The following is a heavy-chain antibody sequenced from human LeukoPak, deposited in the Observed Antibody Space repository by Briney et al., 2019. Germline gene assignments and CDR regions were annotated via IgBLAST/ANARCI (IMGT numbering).Heavy chain of an antibody. Sequence: GGSLRLSCAASGFTFSSYSMNWVRQAPGKGLEWVSYISSSSSTIYYADSVKGRFTISRDNAKNSLYLQMNSLRAEDTAVYYCAREKDYGDEGGDFDYWGQGTLVTVSS. J-gene: IGHJ4*02. CDR1: GFTFSSYS. CDR2: ISSSSSTI. D-gene: IGHD4-17*01. V-gene: IGHV3-48*04. CDR3: AREKDYGDEGGDFDY.